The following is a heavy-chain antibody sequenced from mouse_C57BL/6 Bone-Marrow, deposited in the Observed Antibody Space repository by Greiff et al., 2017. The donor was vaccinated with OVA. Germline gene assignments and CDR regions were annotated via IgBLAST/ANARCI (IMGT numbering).Heavy chain of an antibody. Sequence: VQLQQSGAELVRPGASVKLSCTASGFNIKDDYMHWVKQRPEQGLEWIGWIDPENGDTEYASKFQGKATITADTSSNTAYLQLSSLTSEDTAVYYCTTSGYFYWGQGTTLTVSS. V-gene: IGHV14-4*01. CDR3: TTSGYFY. CDR2: IDPENGDT. CDR1: GFNIKDDY. J-gene: IGHJ2*01. D-gene: IGHD3-1*01.